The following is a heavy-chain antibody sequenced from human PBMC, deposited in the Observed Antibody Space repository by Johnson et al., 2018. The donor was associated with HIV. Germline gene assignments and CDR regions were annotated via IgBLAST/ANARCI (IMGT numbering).Heavy chain of an antibody. Sequence: QVQLVESGGGLVQPGGSLRLSCAASGFTFSSYPMHWVRQATGKGLEWVAGISYDGNNKYYADSRTGRFTISRDNSKNTFELQTNSLRAEYTAVYYCARGRRIQLWLLADAFDIWGQGTMVTVSS. CDR2: ISYDGNNK. CDR3: ARGRRIQLWLLADAFDI. V-gene: IGHV3-30*04. J-gene: IGHJ3*02. CDR1: GFTFSSYP. D-gene: IGHD5-18*01.